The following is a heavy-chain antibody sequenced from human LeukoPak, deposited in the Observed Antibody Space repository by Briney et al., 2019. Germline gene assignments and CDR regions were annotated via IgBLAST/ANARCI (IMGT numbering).Heavy chain of an antibody. J-gene: IGHJ4*02. CDR2: INHSGST. Sequence: SETLSLTCAVYGGSFSGYYWSWIRQPPGKGLEWIGEINHSGSTNYNPSLKSRVTISVDTSKNQFSLKLSSVTAADTAVYYCARGSGSQRVDYWGQGTLVTVSS. CDR1: GGSFSGYY. CDR3: ARGSGSQRVDY. D-gene: IGHD1-26*01. V-gene: IGHV4-34*01.